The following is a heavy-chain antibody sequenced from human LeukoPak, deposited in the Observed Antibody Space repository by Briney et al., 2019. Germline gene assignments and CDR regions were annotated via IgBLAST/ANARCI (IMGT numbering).Heavy chain of an antibody. Sequence: GASVKVSCKASGYTFNSYGISWVRQAPGQGLEWMGWISAYNANTNYAQKLQGRVTMTTDTSTSTAYMELRSLRSDDTAAYYCARRPPTYYDFWSGFDYWGQGTLVIVSS. CDR2: ISAYNANT. CDR3: ARRPPTYYDFWSGFDY. D-gene: IGHD3-3*01. V-gene: IGHV1-18*01. J-gene: IGHJ4*02. CDR1: GYTFNSYG.